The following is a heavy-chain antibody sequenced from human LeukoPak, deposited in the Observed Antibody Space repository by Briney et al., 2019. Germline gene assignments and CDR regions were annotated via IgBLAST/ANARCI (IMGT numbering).Heavy chain of an antibody. CDR1: GFTVSSNY. Sequence: GGSLRLSYAASGFTVSSNYMSWVRQAPGKGLEWVSVIYSGGSTYYADSVKGRFTISRDNSKNTLYLQMNSLRAEDTAVYYCARAPTYYYDSSGSFDIWGQGTMVTVSS. J-gene: IGHJ3*02. CDR3: ARAPTYYYDSSGSFDI. CDR2: IYSGGST. V-gene: IGHV3-53*01. D-gene: IGHD3-22*01.